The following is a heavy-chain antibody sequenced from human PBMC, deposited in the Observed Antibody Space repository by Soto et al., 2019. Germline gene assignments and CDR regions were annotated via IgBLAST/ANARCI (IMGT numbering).Heavy chain of an antibody. J-gene: IGHJ4*02. D-gene: IGHD6-19*01. Sequence: VKVSCKASGYTFTNNGVSWVRQATGQGLEWMGWMNPGSGDTGYAQKFQGRVTITADESTSTAYMELSSLRSEDTAVYYCARESAVAGYDYWGQGTLVTVSS. V-gene: IGHV1-8*03. CDR2: MNPGSGDT. CDR1: GYTFTNNG. CDR3: ARESAVAGYDY.